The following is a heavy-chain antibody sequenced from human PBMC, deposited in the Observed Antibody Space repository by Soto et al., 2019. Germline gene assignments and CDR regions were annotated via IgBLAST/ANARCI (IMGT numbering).Heavy chain of an antibody. D-gene: IGHD6-13*01. Sequence: GGSLRLSCAASGFTFSSYAMHWVRQAPGKGLEWVAVISYDGSNKYYADSVKGRFTISRDNSKNTLYLQMNSLRAEDTAVYYCARELGIAAHIFDYWGQGTLVTVS. J-gene: IGHJ4*02. CDR2: ISYDGSNK. V-gene: IGHV3-30-3*01. CDR1: GFTFSSYA. CDR3: ARELGIAAHIFDY.